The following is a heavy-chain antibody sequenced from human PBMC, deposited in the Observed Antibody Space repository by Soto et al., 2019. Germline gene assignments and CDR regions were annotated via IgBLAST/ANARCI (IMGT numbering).Heavy chain of an antibody. CDR2: ISGSGGST. CDR1: GFTFSSYA. J-gene: IGHJ6*02. D-gene: IGHD6-13*01. Sequence: GGSLRLSCAASGFTFSSYAMSWVRQAPGKGLEWVSAISGSGGSTYYADSVKGRFTISRDNSKNTLYLQMNSLRAEDTAVYYCAKDPIAAAGTSYYYGMDVWGQGTTVTVSS. V-gene: IGHV3-23*01. CDR3: AKDPIAAAGTSYYYGMDV.